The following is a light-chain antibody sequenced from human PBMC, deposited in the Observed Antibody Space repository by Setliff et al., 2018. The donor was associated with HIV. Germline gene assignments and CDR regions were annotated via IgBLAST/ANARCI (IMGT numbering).Light chain of an antibody. CDR1: NSDIGGYDY. CDR2: EVS. V-gene: IGLV2-14*01. Sequence: SVLTQPASVSGSPGQSITISCTGTNSDIGGYDYVYWYQQQPGKAPKLMIYEVSGRPSGVSYRFSGSKSGTTASLTISGLQTEDEADYFCSSYTSSGTLFVFGTGTRSPS. J-gene: IGLJ1*01. CDR3: SSYTSSGTLFV.